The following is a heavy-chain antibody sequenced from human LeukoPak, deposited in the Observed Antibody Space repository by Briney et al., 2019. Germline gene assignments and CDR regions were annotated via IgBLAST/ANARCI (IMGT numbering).Heavy chain of an antibody. V-gene: IGHV3-23*01. CDR1: GFTFSSYA. J-gene: IGHJ6*02. CDR2: ISGSGGST. D-gene: IGHD3-10*01. CDR3: ATYGSGNYYYYGMDV. Sequence: GGSLRLACAASGFTFSSYAMSWVRQAPGKGLEWVSAISGSGGSTYYADSVKGRFTISRDNSKNTLYLQMNSLRAEDTAVYYCATYGSGNYYYYGMDVWGQGTTVTVSS.